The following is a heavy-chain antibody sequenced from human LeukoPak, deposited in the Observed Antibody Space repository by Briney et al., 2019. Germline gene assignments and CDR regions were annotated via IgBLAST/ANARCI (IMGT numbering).Heavy chain of an antibody. CDR2: ISHDGSNK. CDR1: GFTFNNYG. D-gene: IGHD5-24*01. Sequence: GGSLRLSCGASGFTFNNYGIHWVRQAPGKGLEWVAVISHDGSNKYYADSVKGRFTISRDNSKNTLCLQMDRLRPEDTAVYYCASLTTINTFDPWGQGTLVTVSS. V-gene: IGHV3-30*03. J-gene: IGHJ5*02. CDR3: ASLTTINTFDP.